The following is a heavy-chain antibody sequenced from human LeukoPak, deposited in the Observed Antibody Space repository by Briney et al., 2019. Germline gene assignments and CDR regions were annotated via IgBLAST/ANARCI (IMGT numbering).Heavy chain of an antibody. D-gene: IGHD6-19*01. CDR1: GFTFSSYG. J-gene: IGHJ5*02. V-gene: IGHV3-23*01. CDR2: ISGSGGST. Sequence: GGSLRLSCAASGFTFSSYGMSWVRQAPGKGLEWVSAISGSGGSTYYADSVKGRFTISRDNSKNTLYLQMSSLRAEDTAVYYCAKDRLTSSSVGWFDPWGQGTLVTVSS. CDR3: AKDRLTSSSVGWFDP.